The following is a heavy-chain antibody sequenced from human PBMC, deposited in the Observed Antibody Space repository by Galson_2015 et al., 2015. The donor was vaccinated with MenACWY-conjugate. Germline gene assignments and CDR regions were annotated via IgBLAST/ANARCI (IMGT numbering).Heavy chain of an antibody. Sequence: SLRLSCAASGFTFSNYGMHRVRQAPGKGLEWVAVVSYDGSNKYYADSVKGRFTISRDNSKNTLYLQMNSLRPEDTAVYYCAKDLTRYCSGGSCDNFDYWGQGTLVTVSS. J-gene: IGHJ4*02. CDR2: VSYDGSNK. V-gene: IGHV3-30*18. CDR1: GFTFSNYG. CDR3: AKDLTRYCSGGSCDNFDY. D-gene: IGHD2-15*01.